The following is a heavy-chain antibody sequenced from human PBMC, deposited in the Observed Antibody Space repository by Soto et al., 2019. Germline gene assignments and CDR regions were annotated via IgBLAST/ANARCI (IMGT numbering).Heavy chain of an antibody. D-gene: IGHD2-2*01. J-gene: IGHJ3*02. CDR2: IYYSGST. Sequence: SLTCTVSGGSISSSSYYWGWIRQPPGKGLEWIGSIYYSGSTYYNPSLKSRVTISVDTSKNQFSLKLSSVTAADTAVYYCANFLRPGVPAAAISDAFDIWGQGTMVTVSS. CDR3: ANFLRPGVPAAAISDAFDI. V-gene: IGHV4-39*01. CDR1: GGSISSSSYY.